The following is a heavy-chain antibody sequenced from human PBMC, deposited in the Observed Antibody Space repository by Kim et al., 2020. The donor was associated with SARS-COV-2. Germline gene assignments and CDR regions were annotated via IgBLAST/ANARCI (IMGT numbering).Heavy chain of an antibody. Sequence: SETLSLTCTVSGGSISSYYWSWIRQPPGKGLEWIGYIYYSGSTNYNPSLKSRVTISVDTSKNQFSLKLSSVTAADTAVYYCAREGSGWPYFVYWGQGTL. CDR2: IYYSGST. V-gene: IGHV4-59*13. J-gene: IGHJ4*02. D-gene: IGHD6-19*01. CDR1: GGSISSYY. CDR3: AREGSGWPYFVY.